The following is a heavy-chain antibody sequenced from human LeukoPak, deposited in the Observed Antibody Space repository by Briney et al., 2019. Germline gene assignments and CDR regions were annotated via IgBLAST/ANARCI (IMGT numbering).Heavy chain of an antibody. CDR2: ISSNSICI. D-gene: IGHD3-10*01. Sequence: GGSLRLSCAPSGFTFSSYSMKWVRLAPGKGREWVSSISSNSICIYYASSVKGRFTISRDNAKNSLYLHMNSLRAEDTAVYYCAAAGSEGPKMTTNYYYYMDVWGKGTTVTVSS. V-gene: IGHV3-21*01. CDR1: GFTFSSYS. CDR3: AAAGSEGPKMTTNYYYYMDV. J-gene: IGHJ6*03.